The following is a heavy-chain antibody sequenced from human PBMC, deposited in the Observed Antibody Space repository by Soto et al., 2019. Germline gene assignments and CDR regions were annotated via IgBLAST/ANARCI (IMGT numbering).Heavy chain of an antibody. D-gene: IGHD3-3*01. V-gene: IGHV1-69*13. CDR3: ARDLLGSPPRPISEWQFHX. J-gene: IGHJ3*02. CDR2: SIPVFGTA. Sequence: SVKVSCKASGGTFSSYAISWVRQAPGQGLEWMGVSIPVFGTANYAHKFQGRVTITADQSTSTAYMELSSLRSEETAVYYCARDLLGSPPRPISEWQFHXWGQGTMFTVS. CDR1: GGTFSSYA.